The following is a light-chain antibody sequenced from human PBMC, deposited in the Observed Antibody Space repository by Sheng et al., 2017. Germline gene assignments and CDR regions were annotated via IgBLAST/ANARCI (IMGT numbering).Light chain of an antibody. J-gene: IGKJ1*01. CDR1: QSVSRGS. CDR3: QQYGDSPPT. Sequence: DTVLTQSPATLSVSPGDRVTLSCRASQSVSRGSLAWYQHKDGQAPRLLISGASNRATGVPDRFSGSGSGTDFTLTITRLEPGDFAVYFCQQYGDSPPTFGQGTNVEIK. V-gene: IGKV3-20*01. CDR2: GAS.